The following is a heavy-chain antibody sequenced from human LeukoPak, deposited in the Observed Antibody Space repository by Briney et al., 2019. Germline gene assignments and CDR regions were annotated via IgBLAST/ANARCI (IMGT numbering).Heavy chain of an antibody. Sequence: PGRSPRLSCAASGFTFSSYAMSWVRQAPGKGLEWVSAISGSGGSTYYADSVKGRFTISRDNSKNTLYLQMNSLRAEDTAVYYCAKEGWFGELLNDYWGQGTLVTVSS. J-gene: IGHJ4*02. CDR2: ISGSGGST. D-gene: IGHD3-10*01. CDR1: GFTFSSYA. CDR3: AKEGWFGELLNDY. V-gene: IGHV3-23*01.